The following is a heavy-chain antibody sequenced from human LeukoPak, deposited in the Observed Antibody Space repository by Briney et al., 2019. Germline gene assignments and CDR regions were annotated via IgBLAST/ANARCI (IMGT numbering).Heavy chain of an antibody. J-gene: IGHJ4*02. CDR2: ISHSGGT. Sequence: SQTLSLTCTVSGGSISSGDYYWSWIRQPPGKGLEWIAYISHSGGTYYNPSLKSRATISLDTSRNQFSLKLSSVTAADTAVYYCARIRARSGSKDFDYWGQGTLVTVSS. V-gene: IGHV4-30-4*01. CDR1: GGSISSGDYY. D-gene: IGHD3-10*01. CDR3: ARIRARSGSKDFDY.